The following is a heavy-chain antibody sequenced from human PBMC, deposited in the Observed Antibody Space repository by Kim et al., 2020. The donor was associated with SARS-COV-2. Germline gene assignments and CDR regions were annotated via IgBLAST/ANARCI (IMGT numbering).Heavy chain of an antibody. D-gene: IGHD2-15*01. CDR3: ARDRKYCSGGSCNGADAFDI. CDR1: GGSISSSSYY. Sequence: SETLSLTCTVSGGSISSSSYYWGWIRQPPGKGLEWIGSIYYSGSTYYNPSLKSRVTISVDTSKNQFSLKLSSVTAADTAVYYCARDRKYCSGGSCNGADAFDIWGQGTMVTVSS. CDR2: IYYSGST. J-gene: IGHJ3*02. V-gene: IGHV4-39*07.